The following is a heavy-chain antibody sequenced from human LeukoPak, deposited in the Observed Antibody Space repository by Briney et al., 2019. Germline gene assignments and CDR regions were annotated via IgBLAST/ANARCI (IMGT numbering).Heavy chain of an antibody. CDR2: IYYSGST. J-gene: IGHJ4*02. CDR1: GGSISSYY. CDR3: ARNVDTAMVLDY. Sequence: SETLSLTCTVSGGSISSYYWSWIRQPPGKGLEWIGYIYYSGSTNYNPSLKSRVTISVDTSKNQFSLKLSSVTAADTAVYYCARNVDTAMVLDYWGQGTLVTVSS. V-gene: IGHV4-59*08. D-gene: IGHD5-18*01.